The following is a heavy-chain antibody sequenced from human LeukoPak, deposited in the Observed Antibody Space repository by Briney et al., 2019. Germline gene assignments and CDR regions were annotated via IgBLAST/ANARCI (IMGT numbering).Heavy chain of an antibody. D-gene: IGHD3-22*01. V-gene: IGHV3-30*18. J-gene: IGHJ4*02. CDR3: ANENYFDTSGYVDN. CDR2: ISHDGSNK. Sequence: GRSLRLSCAASGFIFSSYGMHWVRQAPGKGLEWVAVISHDGSNKYYADSVKGRFTIPRDNSKNTLYLQMNSLRPEDTAVYYCANENYFDTSGYVDNWGQGTLVTVSS. CDR1: GFIFSSYG.